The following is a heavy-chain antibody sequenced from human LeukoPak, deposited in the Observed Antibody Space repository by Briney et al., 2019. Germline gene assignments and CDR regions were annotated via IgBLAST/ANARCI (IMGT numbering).Heavy chain of an antibody. D-gene: IGHD2-15*01. CDR3: ARDRGYCSGGSCYNFDY. CDR1: GGSISSYY. Sequence: SETLSLTCTVSGGSISSYYWSWIRQPPGKGLEWIGYVYYSGSTYYNPSLKSRVTISVDTSKNQFSLKLSSVTAADTAVYYCARDRGYCSGGSCYNFDYWGQGTLVTVSS. J-gene: IGHJ4*02. CDR2: VYYSGST. V-gene: IGHV4-59*12.